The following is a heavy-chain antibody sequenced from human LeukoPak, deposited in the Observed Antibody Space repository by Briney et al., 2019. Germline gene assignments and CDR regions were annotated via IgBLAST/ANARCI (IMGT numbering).Heavy chain of an antibody. CDR1: GFTFSSYS. D-gene: IGHD6-6*01. V-gene: IGHV3-21*01. CDR3: ASTSSSSFGFDY. Sequence: PGGSLRLSCAASGFTFSSYSMNWVRQAPGKGLEWVSSISSSSSYIYYADSVKGRFTISRDNAKNLLYLQMNSLRAEDTAVYYCASTSSSSFGFDYWGQGTLVTVSS. CDR2: ISSSSSYI. J-gene: IGHJ4*02.